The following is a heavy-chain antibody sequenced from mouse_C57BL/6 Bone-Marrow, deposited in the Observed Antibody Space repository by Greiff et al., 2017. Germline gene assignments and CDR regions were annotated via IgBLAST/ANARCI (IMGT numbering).Heavy chain of an antibody. D-gene: IGHD1-1*01. V-gene: IGHV5-4*01. CDR1: GFTFSSYA. CDR3: ARDRYYGSSSYFDY. Sequence: EVQRVESGGGLVKPGGSLKLSCAASGFTFSSYAMSWVRQTSEKRLEWVATISDGGSYTYYPDNVKGRFTISRDHAKNNLYLQMSHLKSEDTAMYYCARDRYYGSSSYFDYWGQGTTLTVSS. CDR2: ISDGGSYT. J-gene: IGHJ2*01.